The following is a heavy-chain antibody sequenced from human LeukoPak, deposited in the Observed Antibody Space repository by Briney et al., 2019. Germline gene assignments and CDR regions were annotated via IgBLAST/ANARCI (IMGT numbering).Heavy chain of an antibody. CDR3: ARGDCSSTICYSPMDV. D-gene: IGHD2-2*01. CDR1: GGSISSSYW. V-gene: IGHV4-4*02. CDR2: IFQSGST. J-gene: IGHJ6*03. Sequence: NPSETLSLTCAVSGGSISSSYWWSWVRQPPGKGLEWIGEIFQSGSTNYNPSLKSRVTISLDTSKNQFSLKVSSVTAADTAVYYCARGDCSSTICYSPMDVWGKGTTVTVSS.